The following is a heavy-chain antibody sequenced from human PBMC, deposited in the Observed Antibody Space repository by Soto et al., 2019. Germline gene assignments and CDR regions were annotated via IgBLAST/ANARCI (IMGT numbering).Heavy chain of an antibody. CDR3: TRAGTRTTYWGLFDS. CDR1: GFTFSDNW. D-gene: IGHD7-27*01. CDR2: ISGDASST. J-gene: IGHJ4*02. V-gene: IGHV3-74*01. Sequence: EVKVVESGGGLVQPGGSLRLSCAASGFTFSDNWMHWVRQPPGKGPVWVARISGDASSTSYADSVKGRFTISRDSAKNTVYLQTDSLRVEDTAVYYCTRAGTRTTYWGLFDSWGQGTLVTVSS.